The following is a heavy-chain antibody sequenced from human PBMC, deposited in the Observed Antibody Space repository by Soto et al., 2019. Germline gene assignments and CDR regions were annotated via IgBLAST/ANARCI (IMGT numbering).Heavy chain of an antibody. Sequence: GGSLRLSCAASGFTFSTYAMTWVRQAPGRGLEWGSTILHDETPFYTDSVKGRVTISRDNVSGTLYLKMNGLRVEDAALYFCAKDLFPTSGQRFFFESWGQGSMVPVSS. D-gene: IGHD2-21*01. CDR2: ILHDETP. V-gene: IGHV3-23*01. CDR1: GFTFSTYA. J-gene: IGHJ4*02. CDR3: AKDLFPTSGQRFFFES.